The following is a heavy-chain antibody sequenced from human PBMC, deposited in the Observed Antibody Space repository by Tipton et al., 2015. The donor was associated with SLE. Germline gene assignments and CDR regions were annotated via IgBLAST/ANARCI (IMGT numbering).Heavy chain of an antibody. CDR3: ARGREAVAGTSDAFDI. Sequence: TLSLTCTVSGGSISSSSYYWGWIRQPPGKGLEWIGSIYHSGSTNYNPSLKSRVTISVDTSKNQFSLKLSSVTAADTAVYYCARGREAVAGTSDAFDIWGQGTRVTVSS. CDR1: GGSISSSSYY. CDR2: IYHSGST. V-gene: IGHV4-39*07. D-gene: IGHD6-19*01. J-gene: IGHJ3*02.